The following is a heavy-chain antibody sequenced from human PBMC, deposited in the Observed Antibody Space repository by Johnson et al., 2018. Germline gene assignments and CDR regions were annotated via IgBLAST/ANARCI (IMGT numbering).Heavy chain of an antibody. J-gene: IGHJ1*01. D-gene: IGHD4-17*01. Sequence: QVQLVESGGGLVKXGESLRLSCAASGFTFSDYYISWIRQAPGKGLEWVSYISSSGNTRYYADSVKGRFTISRDNARNSLSLQMNRLRVEDTAVYYCARGEVTMTTMHHWGQGTLVTVSS. CDR2: ISSSGNTR. CDR3: ARGEVTMTTMHH. CDR1: GFTFSDYY. V-gene: IGHV3-11*04.